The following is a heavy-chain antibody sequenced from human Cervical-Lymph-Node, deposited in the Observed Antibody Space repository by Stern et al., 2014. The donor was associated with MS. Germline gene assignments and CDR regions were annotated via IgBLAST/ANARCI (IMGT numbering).Heavy chain of an antibody. J-gene: IGHJ4*02. CDR2: NNPNNGDT. D-gene: IGHD4-17*01. V-gene: IGHV1-2*04. CDR1: GYTFTAYY. Sequence: VQLVESGAEVKKPGASVSVSCKASGYTFTAYYLHWVRQAPGHGLEWMGWNNPNNGDTKYAQNFQGWVTMTRDTSISTAYMDLSSLTSDDTAIYYCARDLGTVTTPGDYWGQGTLVTVSS. CDR3: ARDLGTVTTPGDY.